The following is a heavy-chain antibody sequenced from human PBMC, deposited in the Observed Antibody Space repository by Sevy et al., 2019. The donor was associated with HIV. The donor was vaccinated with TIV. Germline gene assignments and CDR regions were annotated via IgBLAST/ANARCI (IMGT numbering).Heavy chain of an antibody. D-gene: IGHD1-7*01. CDR3: ARQGYNWNYPYFDY. J-gene: IGHJ4*02. CDR2: IYYTGST. V-gene: IGHV4-59*08. CDR1: GGSISSYY. Sequence: SETLSLTCTVSGGSISSYYWSWIRQPPGKGLGWIGYIYYTGSTNYNPSLKSRVTISVDTSKNQCSLKLSSLTAADTAVYYCARQGYNWNYPYFDYWGQGTLVTVSS.